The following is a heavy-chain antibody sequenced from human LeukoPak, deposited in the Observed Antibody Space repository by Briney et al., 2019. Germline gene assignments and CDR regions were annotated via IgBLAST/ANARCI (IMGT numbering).Heavy chain of an antibody. Sequence: GSLRLSCAASGFTFSSYSMNWIRQPPGKGLEWIGEINHSGSTNYNPSLKSRVTISVDTSKNQFSLKLSSVTAADTAVYYCAGVRRRWLQIRDAFDIWGQGTMVTVSS. V-gene: IGHV4-34*01. J-gene: IGHJ3*02. CDR3: AGVRRRWLQIRDAFDI. D-gene: IGHD5-24*01. CDR2: INHSGST. CDR1: GFTFSSYS.